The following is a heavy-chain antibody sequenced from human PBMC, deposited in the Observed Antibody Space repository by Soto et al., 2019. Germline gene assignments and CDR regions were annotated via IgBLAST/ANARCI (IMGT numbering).Heavy chain of an antibody. D-gene: IGHD6-6*01. CDR1: GGSFSGYY. CDR3: ARGGRSSPPHYYYYGMDV. Sequence: SETLSLTCAVYGGSFSGYYWSWIRQPPGKGLEWIGEINHSGSTNYNPSLKSRVTISVDTSKNQFSLKLSSVTAADTAVYYCARGGRSSPPHYYYYGMDVWGQGTTVTVSS. V-gene: IGHV4-34*01. CDR2: INHSGST. J-gene: IGHJ6*02.